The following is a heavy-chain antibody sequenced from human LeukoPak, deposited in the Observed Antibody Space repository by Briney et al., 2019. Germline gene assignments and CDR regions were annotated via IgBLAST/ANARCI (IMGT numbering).Heavy chain of an antibody. Sequence: GSSVKVSCKASGGTCISYAISWVRQAPGQGLEWMGGIIPIFGTANYAQKFQGRVTITADESTSTAYMELSSLRSEDTAVYYCARHGSGKGADYWGQGTLVTVSS. CDR1: GGTCISYA. D-gene: IGHD3-10*01. V-gene: IGHV1-69*01. J-gene: IGHJ4*02. CDR3: ARHGSGKGADY. CDR2: IIPIFGTA.